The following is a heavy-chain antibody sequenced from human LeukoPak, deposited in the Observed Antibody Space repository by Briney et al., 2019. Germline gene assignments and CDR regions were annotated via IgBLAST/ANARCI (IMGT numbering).Heavy chain of an antibody. D-gene: IGHD4-23*01. J-gene: IGHJ4*02. V-gene: IGHV3-21*01. CDR2: ISTSSVYT. CDR3: ARDPYSGNSDSDYFDY. CDR1: GFTFSSYS. Sequence: GGSLRLSCAASGFTFSSYSMNWVRQAPGKGLEWVSSISTSSVYTYYTDSVKGRFSISRDNAKNSLFLQMNSLRAEDTAVYYCARDPYSGNSDSDYFDYWGQGTLVTVSS.